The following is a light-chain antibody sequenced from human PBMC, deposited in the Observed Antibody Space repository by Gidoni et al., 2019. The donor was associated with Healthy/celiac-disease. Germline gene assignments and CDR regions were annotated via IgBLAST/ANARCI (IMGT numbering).Light chain of an antibody. CDR3: QQRSNWPPQFT. Sequence: EIVLTQSPATLSLSPGDRATLSCRASQSVSSYLAWYQQKPGQAPRLLILDASNRATGIPARFSCSGSGTDFTLTISSLEPEDFAVYYCQQRSNWPPQFTFGPGTKVDIK. CDR1: QSVSSY. J-gene: IGKJ3*01. V-gene: IGKV3-11*01. CDR2: DAS.